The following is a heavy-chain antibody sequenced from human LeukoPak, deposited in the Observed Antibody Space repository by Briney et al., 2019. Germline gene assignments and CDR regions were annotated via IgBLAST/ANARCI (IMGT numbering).Heavy chain of an antibody. CDR1: GFTFSSYS. CDR3: ARTASNYYGSGDDAFDI. V-gene: IGHV3-48*02. CDR2: ISSSSSTI. Sequence: GGSLRLSCAASGFTFSSYSMNWVRQAPGKGLEWVSSISSSSSTIYYADSVKGRFTISRDNAKNSLYLQMNSLRDEDTAVYYCARTASNYYGSGDDAFDIWGQGTMVTVSS. D-gene: IGHD3-10*01. J-gene: IGHJ3*02.